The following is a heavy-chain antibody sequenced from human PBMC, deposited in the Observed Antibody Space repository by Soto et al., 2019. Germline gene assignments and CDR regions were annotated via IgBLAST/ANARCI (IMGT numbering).Heavy chain of an antibody. CDR2: IYYSGST. CDR1: GGSISSGGYY. V-gene: IGHV4-31*03. J-gene: IGHJ4*02. D-gene: IGHD6-13*01. CDR3: ARGTYSSNFDY. Sequence: SETLSLTCXVSGGSISSGGYYWSWIRQHPGKGLEWIGYIYYSGSTYYNPSLKSRVTISVDTSKNQFSLKLSSVTAADTAVYYCARGTYSSNFDYWGQGTLVTVSS.